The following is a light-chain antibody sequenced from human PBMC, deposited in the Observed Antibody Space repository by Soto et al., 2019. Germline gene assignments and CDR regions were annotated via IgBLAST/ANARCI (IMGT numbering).Light chain of an antibody. Sequence: DIQMTQSPSTLSASVGDRVTITCRASQSISSWLAWYQQKPGKAPKLLIYKASSLESGVPSRFSGSGSGTDFTLTISSLQPDDFATYYCQQYNSYCTFGQGTKVDIK. CDR1: QSISSW. V-gene: IGKV1-5*03. CDR2: KAS. CDR3: QQYNSYCT. J-gene: IGKJ1*01.